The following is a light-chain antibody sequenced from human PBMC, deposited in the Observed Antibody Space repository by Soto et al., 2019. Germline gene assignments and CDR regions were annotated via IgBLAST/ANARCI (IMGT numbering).Light chain of an antibody. V-gene: IGLV2-14*03. CDR3: VSYTSSTTYV. Sequence: QSVLTQPASVSDSPGQSITISCTGTSSDVGGSNFVSWYQQHPGKPPKLIIYDVANRPSGVSNRFSGSKSGSTASLIISRLQTEDEADYYCVSYTSSTTYVFRTGTKVTVL. CDR1: SSDVGGSNF. CDR2: DVA. J-gene: IGLJ1*01.